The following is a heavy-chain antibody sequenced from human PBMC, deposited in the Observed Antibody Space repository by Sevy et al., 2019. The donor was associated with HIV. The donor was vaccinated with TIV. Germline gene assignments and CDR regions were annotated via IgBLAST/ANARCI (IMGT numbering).Heavy chain of an antibody. D-gene: IGHD3-3*01. Sequence: GGSLRLSCAASGFSFSSYAMSWVRQTPGKGLQWVSVISGSGGSTYYADSVKGRFTIFRDNSRNTVYLQMNCLRAEDTAVYYCARRPDLGVVILTGVLDVWGQGTTVTVSS. CDR2: ISGSGGST. J-gene: IGHJ6*02. V-gene: IGHV3-23*01. CDR1: GFSFSSYA. CDR3: ARRPDLGVVILTGVLDV.